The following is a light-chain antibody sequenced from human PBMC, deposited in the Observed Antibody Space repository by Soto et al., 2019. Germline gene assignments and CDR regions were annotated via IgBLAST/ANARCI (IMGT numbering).Light chain of an antibody. CDR1: QSVTSSY. CDR2: GAS. Sequence: EIVLTQSPGTLSLSPGERATLSCRASQSVTSSYLAWYQQKPGQAPRLLIYGASSRATGIPDRFSGGGSGTDFTLTIVRLEPEDFAVYYCQQYGSSPRTFGQGTQVEIK. CDR3: QQYGSSPRT. V-gene: IGKV3-20*01. J-gene: IGKJ1*01.